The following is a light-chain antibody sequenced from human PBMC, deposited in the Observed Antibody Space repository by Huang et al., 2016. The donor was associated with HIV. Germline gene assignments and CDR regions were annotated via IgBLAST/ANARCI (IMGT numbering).Light chain of an antibody. V-gene: IGKV1-33*01. CDR2: DAS. J-gene: IGKJ3*01. CDR3: QQYDNLPRFT. Sequence: DIQMTQSPASLSTSVGDRVTITCQASQDISNYLNLYQQKPAKPPKLLIYDASNLETGVPSRFSGSGSGTDFTFTISSLQPEDIATYYCQQYDNLPRFTFGPGTKVDIK. CDR1: QDISNY.